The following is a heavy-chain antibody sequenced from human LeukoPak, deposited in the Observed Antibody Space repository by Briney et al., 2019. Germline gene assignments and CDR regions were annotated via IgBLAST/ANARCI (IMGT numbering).Heavy chain of an antibody. CDR3: ARDGNWNYIPYNYFDY. D-gene: IGHD1-7*01. Sequence: ASVKVSCKASGYTFTSYGISWVRQAPGQGLEWMGWISAYNGNTSYAQKLQGRVTMTTDTSTSTAYMELRSLRSDDTAVYYCARDGNWNYIPYNYFDYWGQGTLVTVSS. J-gene: IGHJ4*02. V-gene: IGHV1-18*01. CDR1: GYTFTSYG. CDR2: ISAYNGNT.